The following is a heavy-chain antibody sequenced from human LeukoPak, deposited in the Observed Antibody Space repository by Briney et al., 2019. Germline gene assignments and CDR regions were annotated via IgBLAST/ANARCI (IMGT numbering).Heavy chain of an antibody. J-gene: IGHJ4*02. CDR2: INGDESST. CDR3: ARGAKWAYYFDY. D-gene: IGHD1-26*01. Sequence: GTSLRLSCAASGFSGLSSFNSYAMHWVRQVPGRGLEWVSRINGDESSTNYADSVKGRFTISRDNAKDTLYLHMNSLTAEDTAVYYCARGAKWAYYFDYWGQGTLVTVSS. CDR1: GFSGLSSFNSYA. V-gene: IGHV3-74*01.